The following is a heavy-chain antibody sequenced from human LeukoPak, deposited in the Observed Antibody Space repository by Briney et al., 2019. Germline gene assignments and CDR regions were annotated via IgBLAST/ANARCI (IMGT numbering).Heavy chain of an antibody. J-gene: IGHJ4*02. CDR1: GFTFSSYS. Sequence: GGSLRLSCAASGFTFSSYSMNWVRQAPGKGLEWVSYISSSSSTIYYADSVKGRFTISRDNSKNTLYLQMNSLRAEDTAVYYCARGASCFDYWGQGTLVTVSS. V-gene: IGHV3-48*01. CDR2: ISSSSSTI. CDR3: ARGASCFDY. D-gene: IGHD2-2*01.